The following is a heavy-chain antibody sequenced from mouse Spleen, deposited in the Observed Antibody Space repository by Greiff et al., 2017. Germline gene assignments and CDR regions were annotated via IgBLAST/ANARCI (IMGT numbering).Heavy chain of an antibody. J-gene: IGHJ1*01. V-gene: IGHV2-2*01. CDR3: ARKYDYGGYFDV. D-gene: IGHD2-4*01. CDR2: IWSGGST. CDR1: GFSLTSYG. Sequence: QVQLQQSGPGLVQPSQSLSITCTVSGFSLTSYGVHWVRQSPGKGLEWLGVIWSGGSTDYNAAFISRLSISKDNSKSQVFFKMNSLQADDTAIYYCARKYDYGGYFDVWGAGTTVTVSS.